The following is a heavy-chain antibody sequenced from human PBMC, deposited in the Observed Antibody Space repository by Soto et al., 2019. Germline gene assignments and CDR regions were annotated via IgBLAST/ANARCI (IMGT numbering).Heavy chain of an antibody. CDR1: GFTVSSNY. J-gene: IGHJ6*02. V-gene: IGHV3-66*01. Sequence: EVPVVESGGGLVQPGGSLRLSCAASGFTVSSNYMSWVRQAPGKGLEWVSVIYSGGSTYYADSVKGRFTISRDNSKNTLYLQMNSLRAEDTAVYYCARAPYYYYGMDVWGQGTTVTVSS. CDR2: IYSGGST. CDR3: ARAPYYYYGMDV.